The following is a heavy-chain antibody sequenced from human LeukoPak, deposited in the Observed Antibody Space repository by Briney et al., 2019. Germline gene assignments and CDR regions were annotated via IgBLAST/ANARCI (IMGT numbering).Heavy chain of an antibody. V-gene: IGHV4-38-2*01. CDR2: IIHSGSI. CDR1: GYSISSGYY. D-gene: IGHD3-22*01. Sequence: PSEPLSLTCAVSGYSISSGYYWGWIRQSPGKGLEWIATIIHSGSIYDNPSLKSRVTLSVDTSKNQFSLRLNSVTAADTALYYCARMGVSYYYDSSTYYPTAFDVWGQGTVVSVSS. CDR3: ARMGVSYYYDSSTYYPTAFDV. J-gene: IGHJ3*01.